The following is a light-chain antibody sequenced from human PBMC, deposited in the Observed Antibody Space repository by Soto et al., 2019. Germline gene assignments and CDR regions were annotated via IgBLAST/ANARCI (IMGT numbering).Light chain of an antibody. J-gene: IGKJ4*01. CDR2: DAS. V-gene: IGKV3-20*01. Sequence: EIVLTQSPGTLSLSPGERATLSCRASQSVANNYLAWYQQKPGQAPRFLMYDASSRATDIPDRFSGSGSGTDFTLTISRLEPEVFAVYYCEQYGSTPLTFGGGTKVEIK. CDR1: QSVANNY. CDR3: EQYGSTPLT.